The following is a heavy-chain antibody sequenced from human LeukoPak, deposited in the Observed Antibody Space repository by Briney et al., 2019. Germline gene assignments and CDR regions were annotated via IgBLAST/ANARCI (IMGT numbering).Heavy chain of an antibody. Sequence: KPSETLSLTCPVSGGSISSSSYYWGWIRQPPGKGLAWIWSIYYSGSTYYNPSLKSRFTISVDTSKNQFSLKLSSVTAADTAVYYCATSRAFQGWYWVDYWGQGTLVTVSS. CDR1: GGSISSSSYY. CDR3: ATSRAFQGWYWVDY. J-gene: IGHJ4*02. V-gene: IGHV4-39*01. D-gene: IGHD6-19*01. CDR2: IYYSGST.